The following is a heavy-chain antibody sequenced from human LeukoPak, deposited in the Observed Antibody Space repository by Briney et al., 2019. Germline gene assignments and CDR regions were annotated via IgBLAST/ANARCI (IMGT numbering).Heavy chain of an antibody. J-gene: IGHJ4*02. CDR2: INSDGSSA. D-gene: IGHD6-19*01. Sequence: GGSLRLSCAASGFTFSSYWMHWVRQAPGKGLVWVSRINSDGSSASYADSVKGRFTISRDNAKNTLYLQMNSLRDEDTAVYYCARAQWLDSFDYWGQGTLVTVSS. CDR1: GFTFSSYW. V-gene: IGHV3-74*01. CDR3: ARAQWLDSFDY.